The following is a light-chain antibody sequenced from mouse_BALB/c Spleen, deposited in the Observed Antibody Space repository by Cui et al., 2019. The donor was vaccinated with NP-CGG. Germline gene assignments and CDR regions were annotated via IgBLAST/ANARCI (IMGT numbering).Light chain of an antibody. CDR2: GTS. J-gene: IGLJ1*01. V-gene: IGLV2*02. CDR1: TGAVTTSNY. Sequence: QAVVTQASALTTSPGGTGILTCRSSTGAVTTSNYANWVQEKPDHLFTGLIGGTSTRTPGVPVRVSGSLIGDKAALTITGAQTEDDAMYFCALWYSTHWVFGGGTKLTVL. CDR3: ALWYSTHWV.